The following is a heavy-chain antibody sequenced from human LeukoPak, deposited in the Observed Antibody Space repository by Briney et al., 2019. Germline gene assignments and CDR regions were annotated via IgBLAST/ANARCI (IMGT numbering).Heavy chain of an antibody. V-gene: IGHV3-23*01. Sequence: SGGSLRLSCAASGFTFSSYAMSWVRQAPGKGLEWVSAISGSGGSTYYADSVKGRFTISRDNSKNTLYLQMSSVRAEDTAVYYCAKDTAVVVTAPFDYWGQGTLVTVSS. CDR1: GFTFSSYA. CDR3: AKDTAVVVTAPFDY. J-gene: IGHJ4*02. D-gene: IGHD2-15*01. CDR2: ISGSGGST.